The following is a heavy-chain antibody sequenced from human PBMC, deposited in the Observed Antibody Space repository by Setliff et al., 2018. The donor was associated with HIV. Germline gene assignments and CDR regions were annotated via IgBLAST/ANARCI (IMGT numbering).Heavy chain of an antibody. J-gene: IGHJ3*02. CDR2: IYYSGST. CDR1: GDSISGGSSY. V-gene: IGHV4-39*07. Sequence: SETLSLTCTVSGDSISGGSSYWVWIRQPPGKGLEWIGSIYYSGSTNYNPSLKSRLTITIDTSRNQFSLKLTSVTAADTAVYYCAKFYCPHGVCYGFDIWGQGTMVTVSS. CDR3: AKFYCPHGVCYGFDI. D-gene: IGHD2-8*01.